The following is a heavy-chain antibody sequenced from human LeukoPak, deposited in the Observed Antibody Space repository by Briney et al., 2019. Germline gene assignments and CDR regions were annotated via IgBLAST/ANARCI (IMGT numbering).Heavy chain of an antibody. Sequence: GGSLRLSCASSGFSFSGYAMIWVRQAPGKGLELVSTISGSGASTFYADSVRGRFITSKDIPSNAVYLQMNSLRAEDTAVYYCAKDGSSSWYGVYFDYWGQGTLVTVSS. CDR3: AKDGSSSWYGVYFDY. CDR1: GFSFSGYA. CDR2: ISGSGAST. D-gene: IGHD6-13*01. J-gene: IGHJ4*02. V-gene: IGHV3-23*01.